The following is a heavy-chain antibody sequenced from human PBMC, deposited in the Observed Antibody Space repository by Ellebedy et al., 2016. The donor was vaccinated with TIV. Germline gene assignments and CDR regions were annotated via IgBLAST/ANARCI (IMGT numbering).Heavy chain of an antibody. Sequence: MPSETLSLTCAVYGGSFSGYYWSWIRQPPGKGLEWIGEINHSGSTNYNPSLKSRVTLSVDTSKNQFSLKLSSVTAADTAVYYCARCWGSYRPLDYWGQGTLVTVSS. CDR1: GGSFSGYY. D-gene: IGHD3-16*02. CDR3: ARCWGSYRPLDY. CDR2: INHSGST. J-gene: IGHJ4*02. V-gene: IGHV4-34*01.